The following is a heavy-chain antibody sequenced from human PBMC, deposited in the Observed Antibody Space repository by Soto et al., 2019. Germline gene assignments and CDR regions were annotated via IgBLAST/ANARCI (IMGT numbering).Heavy chain of an antibody. J-gene: IGHJ6*02. Sequence: ASVKVSCKASGYTFTGYYIHWVRQAPGQGLEWMGWINPNSGGTNYAQKFQGWVTMTRDTSISTAYMELRRLRSDDTAVYYCARGTSRITTFGVVIMKSGMDVWGQGPTITV. CDR2: INPNSGGT. V-gene: IGHV1-2*04. D-gene: IGHD3-3*01. CDR3: ARGTSRITTFGVVIMKSGMDV. CDR1: GYTFTGYY.